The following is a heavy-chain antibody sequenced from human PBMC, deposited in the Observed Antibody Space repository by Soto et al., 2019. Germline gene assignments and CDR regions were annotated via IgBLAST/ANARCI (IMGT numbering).Heavy chain of an antibody. Sequence: EVQLVESGGGLVKPGGSLRLSCAASGFTFSNYAMHWVRQVPGKGLEYVSVISSHVERKDYANSVKGRFTISRDNSKNTVYLQMGSLRTEDMAVYYCARELSGGGLDYWGQGTLVTVSS. CDR3: ARELSGGGLDY. J-gene: IGHJ4*02. D-gene: IGHD3-10*01. CDR2: ISSHVERK. CDR1: GFTFSNYA. V-gene: IGHV3-64*01.